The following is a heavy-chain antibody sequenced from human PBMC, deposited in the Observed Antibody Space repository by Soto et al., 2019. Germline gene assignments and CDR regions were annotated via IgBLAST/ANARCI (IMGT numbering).Heavy chain of an antibody. CDR1: GFTFSGFA. D-gene: IGHD3-3*01. Sequence: EVQLLESGGGLVQPGGSLRLSCAASGFTFSGFAMTWVRQAPGKGLEWFSSIRGNAYGIYYADSVKGRFTISRDNSKNTLYLQMSSRSAEDTAISYCARPAYYDVWSGLEIWGQGSLVTVSS. CDR2: IRGNAYGI. J-gene: IGHJ4*02. V-gene: IGHV3-23*01. CDR3: ARPAYYDVWSGLEI.